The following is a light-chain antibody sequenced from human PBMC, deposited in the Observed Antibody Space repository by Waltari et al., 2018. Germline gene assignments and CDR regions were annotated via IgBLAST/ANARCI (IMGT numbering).Light chain of an antibody. CDR3: QAWDSSTVV. J-gene: IGLJ1*01. CDR1: KLGDTY. V-gene: IGLV3-1*01. Sequence: SYELTQPPSVSVSPGQTASITCSGAKLGDTYACWYQQKPGQSPVLVIYQDSKRPSGIPERFSGSNSGNTATLTISGTQAMDEADYYCQAWDSSTVVFGTGTKVTVL. CDR2: QDS.